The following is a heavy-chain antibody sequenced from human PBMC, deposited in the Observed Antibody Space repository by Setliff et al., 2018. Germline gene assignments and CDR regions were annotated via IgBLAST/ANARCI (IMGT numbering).Heavy chain of an antibody. J-gene: IGHJ4*02. CDR3: ARAKGTTMATQYFDY. CDR1: GGSFSGYY. V-gene: IGHV4-34*01. Sequence: SETLSLTCAVYGGSFSGYYWSWIRQPPGKGLEWIGEINHSGSTNYNPSLKSRFTISRDNAKNSLYLQLNSLRAEDTAVYYCARAKGTTMATQYFDYWGQGTLVTVSS. CDR2: INHSGST. D-gene: IGHD3-10*01.